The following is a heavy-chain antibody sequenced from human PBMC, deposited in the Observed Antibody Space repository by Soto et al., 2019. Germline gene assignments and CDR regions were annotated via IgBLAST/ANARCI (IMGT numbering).Heavy chain of an antibody. J-gene: IGHJ4*01. CDR3: ARIQRISMIVVSKPYFDY. CDR1: GFSLRNTRMG. Sequence: SGPTLVNPTETLTLTCTVSGFSLRNTRMGVSWIRQPPGNALEWLAHIFSNDEKSYSTSLKSRLTISRDTSKSQVVLTMTNMDPVDTATYYCARIQRISMIVVSKPYFDYWGHVALVTVSS. V-gene: IGHV2-26*01. D-gene: IGHD3-22*01. CDR2: IFSNDEK.